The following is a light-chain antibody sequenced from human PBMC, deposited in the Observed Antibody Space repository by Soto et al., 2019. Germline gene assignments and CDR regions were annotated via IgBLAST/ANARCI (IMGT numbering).Light chain of an antibody. CDR3: QQYYSTLIT. CDR1: RSVLYSSNNKNY. V-gene: IGKV4-1*01. Sequence: DIVMTQSPDSLAVSLCERATINCKSSRSVLYSSNNKNYLAWYKQKPGQPPKLLISWASTRESGVPDRFSGSGSGTNFTLTISSLQAEDVAVYYCQQYYSTLITFGQGTRLEIK. CDR2: WAS. J-gene: IGKJ5*01.